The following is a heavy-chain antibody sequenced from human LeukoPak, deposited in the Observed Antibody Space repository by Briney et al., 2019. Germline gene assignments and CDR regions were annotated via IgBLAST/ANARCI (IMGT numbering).Heavy chain of an antibody. D-gene: IGHD2-2*01. CDR3: ARGGRGYCTGTSCYGQDAFDI. V-gene: IGHV1-24*01. CDR1: GYTLTELS. Sequence: ASVKVSCKVSGYTLTELSMHWVRQAPGKGLEWMGGFDPEDGETIYAQKFQGRVTMTEDTSTDTAYMELSSLRSEDTAVYYCARGGRGYCTGTSCYGQDAFDIWGQGTMVTVSS. CDR2: FDPEDGET. J-gene: IGHJ3*02.